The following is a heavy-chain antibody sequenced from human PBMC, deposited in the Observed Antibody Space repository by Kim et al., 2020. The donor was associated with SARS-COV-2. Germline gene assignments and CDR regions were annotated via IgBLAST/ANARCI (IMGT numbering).Heavy chain of an antibody. CDR2: ISYDGSNK. Sequence: GGSLSLSCAASGFTFSSYGMHCVRQAPGKGLEWVAVISYDGSNKYYADSVKGRFTISRDNSKNTLHLQMNSLRAEDTAVYYCCRVTFGGVIVAEDGMDVWGQGTTVTVSS. CDR3: CRVTFGGVIVAEDGMDV. J-gene: IGHJ6*02. CDR1: GFTFSSYG. D-gene: IGHD3-16*02. V-gene: IGHV3-30*03.